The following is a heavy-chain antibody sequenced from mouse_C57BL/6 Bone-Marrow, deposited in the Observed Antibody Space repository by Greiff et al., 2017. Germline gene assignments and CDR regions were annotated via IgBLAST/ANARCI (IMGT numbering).Heavy chain of an antibody. V-gene: IGHV5-4*01. Sequence: EVKLMESGGGLVKPGGSLKLSCAASGFTFSSYAMSWVRQTPEKRLEWVATISDGGSYTYYPDNVKGRFTISRDNAKNNLYLQMSHLKSEDTAMYYCARDGETAQAFYAMDYWGQGTSVTVSS. J-gene: IGHJ4*01. CDR3: ARDGETAQAFYAMDY. CDR1: GFTFSSYA. D-gene: IGHD3-2*02. CDR2: ISDGGSYT.